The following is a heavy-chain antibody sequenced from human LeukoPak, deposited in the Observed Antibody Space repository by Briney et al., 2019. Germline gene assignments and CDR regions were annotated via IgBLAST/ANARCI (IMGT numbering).Heavy chain of an antibody. CDR1: GFNFDDFA. CDR3: AKSGYNRFGY. J-gene: IGHJ4*02. D-gene: IGHD5-24*01. V-gene: IGHV3-23*01. CDR2: ISGSGSAGST. Sequence: GGSLRLSCAASGFNFDDFAMHWVRQAPGKGLEWVSTISGSGSAGSTYYADSVKGRFTISRDNSKNTLYLQMNSLRAEDTAIYYCAKSGYNRFGYWGQGTLVTVSS.